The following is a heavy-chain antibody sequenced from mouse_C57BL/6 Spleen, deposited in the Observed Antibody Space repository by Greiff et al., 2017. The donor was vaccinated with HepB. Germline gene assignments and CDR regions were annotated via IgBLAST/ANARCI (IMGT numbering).Heavy chain of an antibody. CDR2: IYPGDGDT. CDR1: GYTFTGYW. J-gene: IGHJ4*01. Sequence: QVQLQQSGAELMKPGASVKLSCKATGYTFTGYWMNWVKQRPGKGLEWIGQIYPGDGDTNYNGKFKGKATLTADKSSSTAYMQLSSLTSEDSAVYFCARGSLYYDYDDYAMDYWGQGTSVTVSS. D-gene: IGHD2-4*01. CDR3: ARGSLYYDYDDYAMDY. V-gene: IGHV1-80*01.